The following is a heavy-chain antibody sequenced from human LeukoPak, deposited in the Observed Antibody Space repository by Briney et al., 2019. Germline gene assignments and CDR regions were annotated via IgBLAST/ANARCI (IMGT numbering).Heavy chain of an antibody. Sequence: ASVKVSCKASGYTFTSYGISWVRQAPGQGLEWVGWISAYNGNTNYAQKLQGRDTMTTDTSTSTAYMELRSLRSDDTAVYYCARVGVEDIVVVPAAAPGVYYFDYWGQGTLVTVSS. CDR1: GYTFTSYG. CDR3: ARVGVEDIVVVPAAAPGVYYFDY. D-gene: IGHD2-2*01. J-gene: IGHJ4*02. V-gene: IGHV1-18*01. CDR2: ISAYNGNT.